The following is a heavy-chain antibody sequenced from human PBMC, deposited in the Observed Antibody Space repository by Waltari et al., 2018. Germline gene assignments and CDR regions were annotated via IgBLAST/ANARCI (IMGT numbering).Heavy chain of an antibody. Sequence: VHLVRSGAEVKKPGSSVKVSCKAPGGRFGRYATSWVRLAPGQGLEWMGGLIPIFGTPKYAQNFQDRVTITADESTSTVYLELSSLKSEDTALYYCARRQLGGPLDPWGQGTLVTVSS. D-gene: IGHD1-1*01. CDR3: ARRQLGGPLDP. CDR1: GGRFGRYA. V-gene: IGHV1-69*12. CDR2: LIPIFGTP. J-gene: IGHJ5*02.